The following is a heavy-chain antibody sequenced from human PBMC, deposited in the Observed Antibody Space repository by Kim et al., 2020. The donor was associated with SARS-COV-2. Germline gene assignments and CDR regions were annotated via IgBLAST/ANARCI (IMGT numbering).Heavy chain of an antibody. J-gene: IGHJ5*02. CDR3: AVYYSNYGPDGGWFDP. V-gene: IGHV3-7*01. CDR1: GFTFSSYW. CDR2: IKQDGSEK. Sequence: GGSLRLSCAASGFTFSSYWMSWVRQAPGKGLEWVANIKQDGSEKYYVDSVKGRFTISRDNAKNSLYLQMNSLRAEDTAVYYCAVYYSNYGPDGGWFDPWGQGTLVTVSS. D-gene: IGHD4-4*01.